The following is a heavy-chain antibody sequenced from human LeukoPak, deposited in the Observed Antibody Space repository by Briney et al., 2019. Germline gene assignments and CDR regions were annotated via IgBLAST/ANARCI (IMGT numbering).Heavy chain of an antibody. CDR2: AYYSGST. J-gene: IGHJ4*02. Sequence: PSETLSLTCSVFDGSISNYYWSWIRQPPGKGLEWIGYAYYSGSTTYNPSLESRVTISVDTSKNQFSLKLTAVTAADTAVYYCARIDVEMTTLIDYWGQGTLVTVSS. CDR3: ARIDVEMTTLIDY. V-gene: IGHV4-59*08. D-gene: IGHD5-24*01. CDR1: DGSISNYY.